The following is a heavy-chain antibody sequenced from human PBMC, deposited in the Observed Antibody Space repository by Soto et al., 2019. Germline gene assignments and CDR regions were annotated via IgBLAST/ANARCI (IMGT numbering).Heavy chain of an antibody. D-gene: IGHD1-26*01. CDR2: NSALNGKT. Sequence: QGYLVQSGAEVKRPGASVRVSCKTSGFTFNTHGFSWVRQAPGQGLEWMGWNSALNGKTFYAHNFQDRVIMTTDTSSSTAYMELRGLKSDDTAVYYCSAATSIALGFRYLGQGTLVTVSS. CDR1: GFTFNTHG. V-gene: IGHV1-18*01. CDR3: SAATSIALGFRY. J-gene: IGHJ4*02.